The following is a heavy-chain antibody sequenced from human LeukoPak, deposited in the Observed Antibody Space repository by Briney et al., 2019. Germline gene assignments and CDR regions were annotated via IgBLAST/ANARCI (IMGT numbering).Heavy chain of an antibody. J-gene: IGHJ4*02. CDR2: IRYDGSNK. V-gene: IGHV3-30*02. Sequence: TGGSLRLSCAASGFTFSSYGMHWVRQAPGKGLEWVAFIRYDGSNKYYADSVKGRFTISRDNSKNTLYLQMNSLRAGDTAVYYCAKDSPRLSSSSDFFDYWGQGALVTVSS. CDR1: GFTFSSYG. CDR3: AKDSPRLSSSSDFFDY. D-gene: IGHD6-6*01.